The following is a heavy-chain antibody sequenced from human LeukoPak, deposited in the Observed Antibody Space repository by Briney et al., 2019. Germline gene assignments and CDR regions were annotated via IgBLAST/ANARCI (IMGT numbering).Heavy chain of an antibody. Sequence: SSETLSLTCTVSGGSISISNYYWGWIRQRQPPGKGLEWIGTIYYSGSTHYNPSLKSRVTISVDTSKNQFSLKLSSVTAADTAVYYCARETSVSTIDYYYYYMDVWGKGTTVTISS. CDR1: GGSISISNYY. CDR3: ARETSVSTIDYYYYYMDV. D-gene: IGHD4-17*01. V-gene: IGHV4-39*02. CDR2: IYYSGST. J-gene: IGHJ6*03.